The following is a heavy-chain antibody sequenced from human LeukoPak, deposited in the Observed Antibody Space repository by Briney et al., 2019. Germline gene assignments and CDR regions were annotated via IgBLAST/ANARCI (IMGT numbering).Heavy chain of an antibody. D-gene: IGHD3-10*01. Sequence: GGSLRLSCAASGFTFSSYGMHWVRQAPGKGLEGVAFIRYDESNKYYADSVKGRFTISRDNSKNTLYLQMNSLRAEDTAVYYCAKPSPRGSGSYPGYYFDYWGQGTLVTVSS. CDR3: AKPSPRGSGSYPGYYFDY. J-gene: IGHJ4*02. CDR2: IRYDESNK. V-gene: IGHV3-30*02. CDR1: GFTFSSYG.